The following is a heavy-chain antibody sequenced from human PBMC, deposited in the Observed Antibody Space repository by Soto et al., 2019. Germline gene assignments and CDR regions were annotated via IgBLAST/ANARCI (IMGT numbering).Heavy chain of an antibody. Sequence: SETLSLTCTVSGGSISSYYWSWIRQPPGKGLEWIGYIYYSGSTNYNPSLKSRVTISVDTSKNQFSLKLSSVTAADTAVYYCAGSARGYCSGGSCADYYFDYWGQGTLVTVSS. J-gene: IGHJ4*02. CDR1: GGSISSYY. D-gene: IGHD2-15*01. V-gene: IGHV4-59*01. CDR2: IYYSGST. CDR3: AGSARGYCSGGSCADYYFDY.